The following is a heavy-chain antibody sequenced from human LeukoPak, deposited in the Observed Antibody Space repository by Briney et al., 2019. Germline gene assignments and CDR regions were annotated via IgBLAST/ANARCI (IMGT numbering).Heavy chain of an antibody. J-gene: IGHJ4*02. Sequence: KPSETLSLTWSVPGGSVTSYYRSWVRQPAGRGLEWIGRIQTSGSTNYNPSLMRRVTMSVDSSKNKFSLKVNSVTAADTAVYYCAQVGSGWSFGYWGQVTLVTVSS. CDR2: IQTSGST. D-gene: IGHD6-19*01. CDR1: GGSVTSYY. CDR3: AQVGSGWSFGY. V-gene: IGHV4-4*07.